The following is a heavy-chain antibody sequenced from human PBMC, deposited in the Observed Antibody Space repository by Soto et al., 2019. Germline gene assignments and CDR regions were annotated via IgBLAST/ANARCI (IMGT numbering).Heavy chain of an antibody. D-gene: IGHD5-12*01. Sequence: EVQLLESGGGLVQPGGSLRLSCAASGFTFSSYAMSWVRQAPGKGLEWVSAISGSGGSTYYEDSVKGRFTISRDNSKNALYLQRNVLRAEDTAVYYCANPRDLVATGGLCRGFDYWGQGSLVSVSS. V-gene: IGHV3-23*01. J-gene: IGHJ4*02. CDR3: ANPRDLVATGGLCRGFDY. CDR2: ISGSGGST. CDR1: GFTFSSYA.